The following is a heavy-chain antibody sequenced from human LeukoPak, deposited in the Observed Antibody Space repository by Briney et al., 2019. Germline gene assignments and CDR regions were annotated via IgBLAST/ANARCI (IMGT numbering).Heavy chain of an antibody. J-gene: IGHJ4*02. Sequence: GGSLRLSCAASGFTFSSYAMGWVRQAPGKGLEWVSAISGSGGSTYYADSVKGRFTISRDNSKNTLYLQMNSLRAEDTVVYYCAKAYYYDSSGYPNDYWGQGTLVTVSS. CDR1: GFTFSSYA. V-gene: IGHV3-23*01. CDR3: AKAYYYDSSGYPNDY. CDR2: ISGSGGST. D-gene: IGHD3-22*01.